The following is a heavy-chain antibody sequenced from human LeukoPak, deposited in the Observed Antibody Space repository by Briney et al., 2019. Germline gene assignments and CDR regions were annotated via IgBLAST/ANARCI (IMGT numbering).Heavy chain of an antibody. D-gene: IGHD2-21*01. Sequence: GGSLRLSCAASGFTFSSYWMSWVRQAPGKGLEWVANIKQDGSEKYYVDSVKGRFTISRGNAKNSLYLQMNSLRAEDAAVYYCAKAPVTSCRGAYCYPFDYWGQGTLVTVSS. V-gene: IGHV3-7*03. CDR1: GFTFSSYW. J-gene: IGHJ4*02. CDR2: IKQDGSEK. CDR3: AKAPVTSCRGAYCYPFDY.